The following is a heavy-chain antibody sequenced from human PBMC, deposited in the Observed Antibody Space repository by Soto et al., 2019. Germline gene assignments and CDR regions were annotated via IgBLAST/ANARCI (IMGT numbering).Heavy chain of an antibody. Sequence: QVQLVESGGGVVQPGRSLRLSCAASGFTFSSYGMHWVRQAPGKGLEWVAVISYDGSNKYYADSVKGRFTISRDNSKNTRDLQRNSLRAEDTAVYYCAPWFGAFDYWGQGTLVTVSS. CDR2: ISYDGSNK. CDR1: GFTFSSYG. D-gene: IGHD3-10*01. J-gene: IGHJ4*02. V-gene: IGHV3-30*03. CDR3: APWFGAFDY.